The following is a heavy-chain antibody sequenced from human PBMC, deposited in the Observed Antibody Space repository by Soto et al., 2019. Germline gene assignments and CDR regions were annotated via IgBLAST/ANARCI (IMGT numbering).Heavy chain of an antibody. J-gene: IGHJ3*02. D-gene: IGHD1-26*01. Sequence: QVQLVESGGGVVQPGRSLRLSCAASGFTFSSYGMHWVRQAPGKGLEWVAVISYDGSNKYYADSVKGRFTISRDKSKNNLYLQMNSLRAEDTAVSYCEKATLGAVYAFDIWGQGTMVTVSS. V-gene: IGHV3-30*18. CDR3: EKATLGAVYAFDI. CDR1: GFTFSSYG. CDR2: ISYDGSNK.